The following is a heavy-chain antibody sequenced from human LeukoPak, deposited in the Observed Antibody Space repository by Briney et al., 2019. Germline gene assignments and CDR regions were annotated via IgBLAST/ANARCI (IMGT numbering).Heavy chain of an antibody. J-gene: IGHJ4*02. D-gene: IGHD3-3*01. Sequence: GGSLRLSCAASGFTFSDYAMTWVRQAPGKGLMWVSSISGSGGIGGSTHYADSVKGRFTISRDNSRNTLYLQMNSLRAEDTALYYCAKDLRFGVVFAGWGQGTLVTVSS. CDR3: AKDLRFGVVFAG. V-gene: IGHV3-23*01. CDR2: ISGSGGIGGST. CDR1: GFTFSDYA.